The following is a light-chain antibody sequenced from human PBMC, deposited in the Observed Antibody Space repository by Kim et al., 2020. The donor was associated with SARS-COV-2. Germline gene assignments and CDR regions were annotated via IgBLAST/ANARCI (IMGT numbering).Light chain of an antibody. J-gene: IGKJ3*01. Sequence: ATINCKSSQNGLSDSNNKNYLAWYQQKPGQPPKLLIDWASTRETGVPDRFSGSGSGTDFTLTISSLQAEDVAVYYCQQYYTSPFTFGPGTKVDIK. CDR2: WAS. V-gene: IGKV4-1*01. CDR1: QNGLSDSNNKNY. CDR3: QQYYTSPFT.